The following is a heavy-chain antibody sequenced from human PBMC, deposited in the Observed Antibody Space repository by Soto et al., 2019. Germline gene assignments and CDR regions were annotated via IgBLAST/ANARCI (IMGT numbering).Heavy chain of an antibody. D-gene: IGHD6-13*01. CDR3: ARRGPGTYFDY. V-gene: IGHV3-23*01. J-gene: IGHJ4*02. Sequence: EVQLLESGGGLVQPGGSLRLSCAASGFTFSSYAMRWVRQAPGKGLEWVSAISGSGGSKYYADSVKGRFTISRDNCKNTLYLQMNSLRAEVTAVYYCARRGPGTYFDYWGQGTLVTVSS. CDR2: ISGSGGSK. CDR1: GFTFSSYA.